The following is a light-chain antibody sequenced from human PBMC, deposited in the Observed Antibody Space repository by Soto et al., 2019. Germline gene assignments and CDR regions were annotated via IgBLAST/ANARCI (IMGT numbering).Light chain of an antibody. V-gene: IGKV3-15*01. CDR3: QQYNNWPPL. Sequence: EIVMTQSPATLSVSPGERATLSCRASQSISSNLAWYQQKPGQAPWLLIYGASTRATGIPARFSGSGSGTEFTLTISSLQSGDFAVYYCQQYNNWPPLFGQGTKLEIK. CDR1: QSISSN. CDR2: GAS. J-gene: IGKJ2*01.